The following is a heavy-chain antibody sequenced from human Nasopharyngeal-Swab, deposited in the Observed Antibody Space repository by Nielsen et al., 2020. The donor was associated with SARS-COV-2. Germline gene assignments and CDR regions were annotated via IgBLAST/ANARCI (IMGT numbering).Heavy chain of an antibody. D-gene: IGHD4/OR15-4a*01. CDR2: VSSRGSYI. CDR1: GFTFRCYS. V-gene: IGHV3-21*06. Sequence: GESPEISCAAFGFTFRCYSLNWVRPAPGKGLEGVSSVSSRGSYISYADSLKGRFTISRDNVKNTLYLQMNSLRAEDTAVYYCARSRTDYGGTWYDVFDIWGQGTLVTVSS. J-gene: IGHJ3*02. CDR3: ARSRTDYGGTWYDVFDI.